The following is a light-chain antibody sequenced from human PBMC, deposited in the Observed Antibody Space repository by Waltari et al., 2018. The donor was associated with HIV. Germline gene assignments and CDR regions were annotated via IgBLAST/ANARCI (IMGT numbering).Light chain of an antibody. J-gene: IGKJ2*01. CDR1: QRSFYSSNNKND. Sequence: DIVMSQSPDSLAVSLRERATTHCKSTQRSFYSSNNKNDLAWYQRKTGQPPQLLIYWASTRESGVPDRFSGSGSGTDFSPTISSLQAEDVAVYYCQQYYSRPPTFGQGTKLEIK. CDR2: WAS. V-gene: IGKV4-1*01. CDR3: QQYYSRPPT.